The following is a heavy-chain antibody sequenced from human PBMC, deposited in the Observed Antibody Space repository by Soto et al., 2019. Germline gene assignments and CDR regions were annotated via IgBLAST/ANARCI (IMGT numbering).Heavy chain of an antibody. Sequence: GGSLRLSCAASGFTFSSYSMTWVRQAPGKGLEWVSAIGGSGDSTYYADSVKGRFTISRDNSKSTLYLQVNSLRPEDTAIYYYAKYCGGVTCTGYWGRGTLVTVSS. V-gene: IGHV3-23*01. CDR3: AKYCGGVTCTGY. D-gene: IGHD2-21*01. J-gene: IGHJ4*02. CDR1: GFTFSSYS. CDR2: IGGSGDST.